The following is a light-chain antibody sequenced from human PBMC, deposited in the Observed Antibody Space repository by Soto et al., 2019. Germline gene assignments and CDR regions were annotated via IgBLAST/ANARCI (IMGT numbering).Light chain of an antibody. CDR1: QSVTSTY. J-gene: IGKJ2*01. CDR3: QHYGKSMYT. Sequence: EIVLTQTPGTLSLSPGERDTLSCRASQSVTSTYLAWYQQKPGQGPRLLIYGASSRATGIPDRFSGSGSGTDFTLTVSRLEPEDFAVYYCQHYGKSMYTFGQGTKLEIK. V-gene: IGKV3-20*01. CDR2: GAS.